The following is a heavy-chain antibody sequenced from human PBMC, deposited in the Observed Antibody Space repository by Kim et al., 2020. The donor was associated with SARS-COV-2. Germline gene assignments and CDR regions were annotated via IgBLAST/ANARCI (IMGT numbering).Heavy chain of an antibody. Sequence: YNIGSTTYNPSLSSRSTTSLDASKNQFSLTLSSVTAAHTAVYYCARGGFKIWGTGTLVTVSS. CDR3: ARGGFKI. CDR2: YNIGST. V-gene: IGHV4-59*09. J-gene: IGHJ4*02.